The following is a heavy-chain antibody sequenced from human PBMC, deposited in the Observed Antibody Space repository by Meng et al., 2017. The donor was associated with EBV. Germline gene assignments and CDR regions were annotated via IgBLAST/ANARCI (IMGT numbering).Heavy chain of an antibody. D-gene: IGHD6-19*01. CDR3: ARVGIAVAGTGDY. Sequence: QVRLVQFGPAVKNPGASVKVSCKASGYTFTGYYMHWVRQAPGQGLEWMGRINPNSGGTNYAQKFQGRVTMTRDTSISTAYMELSRLRSDDTAVYYCARVGIAVAGTGDYWGQGTLVTVSS. CDR1: GYTFTGYY. V-gene: IGHV1-2*06. J-gene: IGHJ4*02. CDR2: INPNSGGT.